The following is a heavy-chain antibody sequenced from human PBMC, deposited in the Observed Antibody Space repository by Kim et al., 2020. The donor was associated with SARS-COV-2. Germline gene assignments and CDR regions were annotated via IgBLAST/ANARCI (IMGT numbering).Heavy chain of an antibody. V-gene: IGHV4-31*03. CDR3: ARDASNYYGDLNNWFDP. J-gene: IGHJ5*02. D-gene: IGHD4-17*01. Sequence: SETLSLTCTVSGGSISSGGYYWSWIRQHPGKGLEWIGYIYYSGSTYYNPSLKSRVTISVDTSKNQFSLKLSSVTAADTAVYYCARDASNYYGDLNNWFDPWGQGTLVTVSS. CDR1: GGSISSGGYY. CDR2: IYYSGST.